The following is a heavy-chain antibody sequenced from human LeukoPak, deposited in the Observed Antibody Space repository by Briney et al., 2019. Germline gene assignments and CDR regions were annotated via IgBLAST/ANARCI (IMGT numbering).Heavy chain of an antibody. CDR1: GYTFTSYG. CDR3: ARGLRSSFSPK. D-gene: IGHD6-13*01. V-gene: IGHV1-8*03. Sequence: ASVKVSCKASGYTFTSYGISWVRQATGQGLEWMGWMNPNSGNTGYAQKFQGRVTITRNTSISTAYMELSSLRSEDTAVYYCARGLRSSFSPKWGQGTLVTVSS. CDR2: MNPNSGNT. J-gene: IGHJ4*02.